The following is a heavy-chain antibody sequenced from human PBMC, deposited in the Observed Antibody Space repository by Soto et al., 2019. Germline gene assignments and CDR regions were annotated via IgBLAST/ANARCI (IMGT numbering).Heavy chain of an antibody. CDR1: GYTFSNFA. CDR2: INAGNGNT. D-gene: IGHD3-10*01. CDR3: TRLGGSGSYLQTDY. Sequence: GASVKVSCKASGYTFSNFAMHWVRQAPGQRLEWMGWINAGNGNTKYSQKFQGRVTITRDTSASTAYMELSSLRSEDTAVYYCTRLGGSGSYLQTDYWGQGTLVTVSS. V-gene: IGHV1-3*01. J-gene: IGHJ4*02.